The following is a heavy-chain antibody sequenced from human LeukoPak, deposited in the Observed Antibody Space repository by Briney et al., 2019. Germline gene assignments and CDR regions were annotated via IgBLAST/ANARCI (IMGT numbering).Heavy chain of an antibody. CDR2: INHSGST. CDR1: GGSFSGYY. V-gene: IGHV4-34*01. CDR3: ARVGPSGTPFDY. J-gene: IGHJ4*02. Sequence: PSETLSLTCAVYGGSFSGYYWSWIRQPPGKGLEWIGEINHSGSTNYNPSLKSRVTISVDTSKNQFSLKLSSVTAADTAVYYCARVGPSGTPFDYWGQGTLVTVSS. D-gene: IGHD1-1*01.